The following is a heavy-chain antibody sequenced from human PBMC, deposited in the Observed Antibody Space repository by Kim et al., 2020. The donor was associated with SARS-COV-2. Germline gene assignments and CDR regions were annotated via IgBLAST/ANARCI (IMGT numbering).Heavy chain of an antibody. Sequence: GGSLRLSCAASGFTFSSYGMHWVRQAPGKGLEWVAVISYDGSNKYYADSVKGRFTISRDNSKNTLYLQMNSLRAEDTAVYYCAKESGTAYYYYYGMDVWG. CDR2: ISYDGSNK. V-gene: IGHV3-30*18. CDR3: AKESGTAYYYYYGMDV. CDR1: GFTFSSYG. J-gene: IGHJ6*01. D-gene: IGHD6-13*01.